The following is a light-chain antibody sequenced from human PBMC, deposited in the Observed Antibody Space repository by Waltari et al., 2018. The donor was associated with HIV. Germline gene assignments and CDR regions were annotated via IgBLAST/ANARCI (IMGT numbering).Light chain of an antibody. CDR1: SGDVGGYDY. CDR2: DVS. Sequence: QSALTQPASVSGSPGQSITLSCTGTSGDVGGYDYVSWYQQHPGKAPKLMIYDVSNRPSGVSNRFSGSKSGNTASLIISGLQAEDEADYYCSSYTSSSTRVFGTGTAVTVV. CDR3: SSYTSSSTRV. J-gene: IGLJ1*01. V-gene: IGLV2-14*03.